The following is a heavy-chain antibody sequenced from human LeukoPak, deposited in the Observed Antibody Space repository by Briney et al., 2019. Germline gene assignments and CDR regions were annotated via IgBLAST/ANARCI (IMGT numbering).Heavy chain of an antibody. V-gene: IGHV3-9*01. CDR2: ISWNSGSI. CDR3: AKVGVSYGSGTSFGAFDI. D-gene: IGHD3-10*01. Sequence: GGSLRLSCAASGFTFDDYAMHWVRQAPGKGLEWVSGISWNSGSIGYADSVKGRFTISRDNAKNSLYLQMNSLRAEDTALYYCAKVGVSYGSGTSFGAFDIWGQGTMVTVSS. CDR1: GFTFDDYA. J-gene: IGHJ3*02.